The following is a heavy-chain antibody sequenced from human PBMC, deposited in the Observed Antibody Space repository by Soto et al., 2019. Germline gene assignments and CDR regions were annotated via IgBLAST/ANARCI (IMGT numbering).Heavy chain of an antibody. D-gene: IGHD3-22*01. CDR2: ISYDGSNK. CDR3: ARDVMAWYNSSSFVY. Sequence: QVQLVESGGGVVQPGTSLRLSCVASGFTFSKYAIHWVRQAPGTGLPWVAFISYDGSNKYYADSVKGRFTISRDNTTSSDYGEMDSHSADDTATYYCARDVMAWYNSSSFVYWGQGTLVTVAS. CDR1: GFTFSKYA. J-gene: IGHJ4*02. V-gene: IGHV3-30-3*01.